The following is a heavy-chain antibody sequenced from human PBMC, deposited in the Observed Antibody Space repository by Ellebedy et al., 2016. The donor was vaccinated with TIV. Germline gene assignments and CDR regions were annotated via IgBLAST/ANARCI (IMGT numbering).Heavy chain of an antibody. CDR1: GFTFSGYV. V-gene: IGHV3-23*01. Sequence: GESLKISCVASGFTFSGYVMSWVRQAPGKGLEWVSGINNGGRTTSYADSVKGRFTISRDNSRSTLYLQMNSLRAEDSAVYYCAKDMVFGDGKWEIDVWGQGTTVTVSS. CDR2: INNGGRTT. D-gene: IGHD1-26*01. J-gene: IGHJ6*02. CDR3: AKDMVFGDGKWEIDV.